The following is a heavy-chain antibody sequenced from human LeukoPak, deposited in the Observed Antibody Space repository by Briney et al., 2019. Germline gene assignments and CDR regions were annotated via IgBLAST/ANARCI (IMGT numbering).Heavy chain of an antibody. CDR3: AKEENDFWSGYGNWFDP. CDR2: ISGSGGST. J-gene: IGHJ5*02. V-gene: IGHV3-23*01. CDR1: GFTFSSYA. D-gene: IGHD3-3*01. Sequence: GGSLRLSYAASGFTFSSYAMSWVRQAPGKGLEWVSAISGSGGSTYYADSVKGRFTISRDNSKNTLYLQMNSLRAEDTAVYYCAKEENDFWSGYGNWFDPWGQGTLVTVSS.